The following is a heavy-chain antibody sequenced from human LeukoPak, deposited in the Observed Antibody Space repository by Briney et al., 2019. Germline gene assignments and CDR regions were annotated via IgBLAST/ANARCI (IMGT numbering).Heavy chain of an antibody. V-gene: IGHV3-11*01. CDR3: ARFYYGSGRPTQLDY. Sequence: GGSLRLSCAASGFTFSDYYMSWIRQAPGKGLEWVSYISSGSSKYYADSVKGRFTISRDNAKKSLFLQMNSLRAEDTAVYYCARFYYGSGRPTQLDYWGQGTLVTVSS. CDR2: ISSGSSK. CDR1: GFTFSDYY. J-gene: IGHJ4*02. D-gene: IGHD3-10*01.